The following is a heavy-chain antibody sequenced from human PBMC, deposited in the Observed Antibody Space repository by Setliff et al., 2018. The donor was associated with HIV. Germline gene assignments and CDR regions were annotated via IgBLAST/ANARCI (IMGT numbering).Heavy chain of an antibody. CDR3: ARDDHYYDMGSIYSDWYFDV. D-gene: IGHD3-22*01. CDR2: VDPEDGET. J-gene: IGHJ2*01. Sequence: SCKASGYTFTGYYMHWVRQAPGEGLEWMGRVDPEDGETIISEKFQGRVTITADTSSDTVEMELTSLTSEDTAMYYCARDDHYYDMGSIYSDWYFDVWGPATQVTVSS. V-gene: IGHV1-69-2*01. CDR1: GYTFTGYY.